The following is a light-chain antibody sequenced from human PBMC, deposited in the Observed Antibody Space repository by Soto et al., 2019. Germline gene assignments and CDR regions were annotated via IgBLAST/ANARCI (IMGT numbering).Light chain of an antibody. CDR1: SSNIGSHT. CDR3: AAWDDSLNGYV. CDR2: LNN. V-gene: IGLV1-44*01. J-gene: IGLJ1*01. Sequence: QSVLTQPPSASGTPGQRVTVSCSGSSSNIGSHTVNWYQQLPGTAPKLLIYLNNQWPSGVPDRFSGSKSGTSASLAISGLQSEDEADYYCAAWDDSLNGYVFGTGTKLTVL.